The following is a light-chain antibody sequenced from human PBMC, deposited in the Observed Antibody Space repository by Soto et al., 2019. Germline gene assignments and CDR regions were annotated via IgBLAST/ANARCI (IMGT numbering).Light chain of an antibody. Sequence: EIEMTQSPATLSLSPGERATVSCRASQSVGNNLAWYRQKSGQAPRLLIYGAYTRAAGVPARFSGTGSGTEFTLTISSLQSEDFAVYYCHQYDDWPPYTFGQGTKLEFK. V-gene: IGKV3-15*01. CDR1: QSVGNN. CDR2: GAY. CDR3: HQYDDWPPYT. J-gene: IGKJ2*01.